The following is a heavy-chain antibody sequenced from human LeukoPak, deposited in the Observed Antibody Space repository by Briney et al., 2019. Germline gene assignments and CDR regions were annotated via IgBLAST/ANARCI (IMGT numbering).Heavy chain of an antibody. D-gene: IGHD4-23*01. J-gene: IGHJ4*02. CDR1: GFTFDDFA. CDR3: AKSLRPSTVVPCDS. V-gene: IGHV3-9*01. Sequence: GRSLRLSCAASGFTFDDFAMHWVRQVPGKGLEWVSGISWSSGNIGYADSVRGRFTISRDNAKNSLHLQMDSLRDEDTALYYCAKSLRPSTVVPCDSWGQGTLVIVSS. CDR2: ISWSSGNI.